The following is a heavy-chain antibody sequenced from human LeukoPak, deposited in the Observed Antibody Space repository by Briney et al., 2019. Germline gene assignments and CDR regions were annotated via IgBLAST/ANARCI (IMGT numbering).Heavy chain of an antibody. CDR2: FDPEDGET. D-gene: IGHD5-24*01. V-gene: IGHV1-24*01. CDR3: ARDLGTRDGYNPPNLFDN. J-gene: IGHJ4*02. CDR1: GYTLTELS. Sequence: ASVKVSCKVSGYTLTELSMHWVRQAPRKGLEWMGGFDPEDGETIYAQKFQGRVTLTADESTSTAYMELSSLRSDDTAVYYCARDLGTRDGYNPPNLFDNWGQGTLVTVSS.